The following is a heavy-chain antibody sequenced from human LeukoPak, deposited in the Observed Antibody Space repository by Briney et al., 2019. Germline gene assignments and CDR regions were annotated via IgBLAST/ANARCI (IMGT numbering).Heavy chain of an antibody. Sequence: SETLSLTCAVSGYSISSGYYWGWIRQPPGKGLEWIGSIYHSGSTYYNPSLKSRVTISVDTSKNQFSLKLSSVTAADTAVYYCARHPNTVMVLHYWGQGTLVTVSS. D-gene: IGHD5-18*01. CDR3: ARHPNTVMVLHY. CDR2: IYHSGST. CDR1: GYSISSGYY. J-gene: IGHJ4*02. V-gene: IGHV4-38-2*01.